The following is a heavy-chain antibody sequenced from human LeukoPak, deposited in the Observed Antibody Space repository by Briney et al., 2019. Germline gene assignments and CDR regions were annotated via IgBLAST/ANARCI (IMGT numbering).Heavy chain of an antibody. CDR1: GFTFSSYG. Sequence: PGGSLRLSCAASGFTFSSYGMHWVRQAPGKGLEWVSSISSSSSYIYYADSVKGRFTISRDNAKNSLYLQMNSLRAEDTAVYYCARDLRFGDTLNSVDAFDIWGQGTMVTVSS. CDR2: ISSSSSYI. J-gene: IGHJ3*02. V-gene: IGHV3-21*01. D-gene: IGHD2-21*01. CDR3: ARDLRFGDTLNSVDAFDI.